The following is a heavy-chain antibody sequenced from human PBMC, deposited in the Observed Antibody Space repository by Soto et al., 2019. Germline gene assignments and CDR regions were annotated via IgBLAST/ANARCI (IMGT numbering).Heavy chain of an antibody. Sequence: SETLSLTCTVSGGSVSRDSNFWSWIRQPPGKGLEWIGYIYYSGPSRYNPSLESRVAISIDSSKNQVSLTLTSVTAADTAVYYCARGYSHYAHWGRGTLVTVSS. D-gene: IGHD4-4*01. CDR1: GGSVSRDSNF. CDR3: ARGYSHYAH. V-gene: IGHV4-61*01. J-gene: IGHJ4*02. CDR2: IYYSGPS.